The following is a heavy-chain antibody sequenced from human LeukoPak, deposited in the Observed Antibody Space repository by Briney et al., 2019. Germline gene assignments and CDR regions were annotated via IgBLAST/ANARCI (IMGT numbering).Heavy chain of an antibody. CDR1: GFTFSSYA. J-gene: IGHJ3*02. V-gene: IGHV3-21*01. CDR3: ARDSNPYCSGGSCTAFDI. Sequence: GGSLRLSCAASGFTFSSYAMSWVRQAPGKGLEWVSSISSSSSYIYYADSMKGRFTISRDNARNSLYLQMNSLRAEDTAMYFCARDSNPYCSGGSCTAFDIWGQGTMVTVSS. D-gene: IGHD2-15*01. CDR2: ISSSSSYI.